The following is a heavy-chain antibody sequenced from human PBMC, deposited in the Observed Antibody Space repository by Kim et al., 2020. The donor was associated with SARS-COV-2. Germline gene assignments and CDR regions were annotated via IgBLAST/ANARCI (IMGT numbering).Heavy chain of an antibody. CDR1: GGSFSGYY. D-gene: IGHD1-26*01. CDR3: ARGRWELGAFDI. J-gene: IGHJ3*02. Sequence: SETLSLTCAVYGGSFSGYYWSWIRQPPGKGLEWIGEINHSGSTNYNPSLKSRVTISVDTSKNQFSLKLSSVTAADTAVYYCARGRWELGAFDIWVQGAM. V-gene: IGHV4-34*01. CDR2: INHSGST.